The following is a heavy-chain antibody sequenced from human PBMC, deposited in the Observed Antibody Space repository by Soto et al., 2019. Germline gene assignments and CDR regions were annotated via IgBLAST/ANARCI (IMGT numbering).Heavy chain of an antibody. D-gene: IGHD3-10*01. CDR2: IIPIFGTA. Sequence: SVKVSCKASGGTFSSYAISWVRQAPGQGLEWMGGIIPIFGTANYAQKFQGRVTITADESTSTAYMELSSLRSEDTAVYYCASERLSPTMVRGAITYWGQGTLVTVSS. CDR1: GGTFSSYA. CDR3: ASERLSPTMVRGAITY. V-gene: IGHV1-69*13. J-gene: IGHJ4*02.